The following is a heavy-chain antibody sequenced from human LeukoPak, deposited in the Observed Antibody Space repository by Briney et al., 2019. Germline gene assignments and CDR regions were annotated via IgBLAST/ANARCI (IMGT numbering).Heavy chain of an antibody. CDR2: IYYNGNT. CDR3: ARGRSNYYGMDV. Sequence: SETLSLTCSVPDGSINSYYWNWIRRPPGKGLEWIGYIYYNGNTNYSPSLKSRVTMSVDTSKNLFPLKVSSVTAADTAVYYCARGRSNYYGMDVWGQGTTVTVSS. J-gene: IGHJ6*02. CDR1: DGSINSYY. D-gene: IGHD1-26*01. V-gene: IGHV4-59*01.